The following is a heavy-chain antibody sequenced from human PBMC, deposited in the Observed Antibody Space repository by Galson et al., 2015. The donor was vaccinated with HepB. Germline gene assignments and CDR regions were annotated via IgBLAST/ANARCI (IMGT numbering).Heavy chain of an antibody. CDR1: GFTFDDYT. J-gene: IGHJ4*02. Sequence: SLRLSCAASGFTFDDYTMHWVRQAPGKGLEWVSLISWDGGSTYYADSVKGRFTISRDNSKNSLYLQMNSLRTEDTALYYCAKDLMKNVDTAMFYYWGQGTLVTVSS. D-gene: IGHD5-18*01. CDR3: AKDLMKNVDTAMFYY. CDR2: ISWDGGST. V-gene: IGHV3-43*01.